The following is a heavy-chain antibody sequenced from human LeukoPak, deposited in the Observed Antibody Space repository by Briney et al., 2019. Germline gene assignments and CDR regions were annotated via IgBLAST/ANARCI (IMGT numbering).Heavy chain of an antibody. J-gene: IGHJ4*02. CDR2: ISGSGSGT. Sequence: GGSLRLSCAASEFTFSNYGMSGVRQAPGKGLDGVSAISGSGSGTYYADSVRGRFTISRDNSKNTLYLQLNSLRAEDTAVYYCAKDGYYCSSNSCYLDNWGQGTLVTVSS. CDR1: EFTFSNYG. CDR3: AKDGYYCSSNSCYLDN. V-gene: IGHV3-23*01. D-gene: IGHD2-2*01.